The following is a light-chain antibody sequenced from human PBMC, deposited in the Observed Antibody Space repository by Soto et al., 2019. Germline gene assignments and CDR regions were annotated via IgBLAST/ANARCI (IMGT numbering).Light chain of an antibody. CDR1: QSVNSN. J-gene: IGKJ1*01. V-gene: IGKV3D-15*01. Sequence: EIVMTQSPATLSVFPGERATLSCRASQSVNSNLAWYQQKPGQAPRLLIYGATSRATGTPARFSGSGSGTDFTLTISSLQPEDFAVYYSQQYNNSPPWTFGQATKVDI. CDR3: QQYNNSPPWT. CDR2: GAT.